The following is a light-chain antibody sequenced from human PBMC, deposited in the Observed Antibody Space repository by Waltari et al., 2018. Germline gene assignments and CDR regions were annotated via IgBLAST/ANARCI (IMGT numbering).Light chain of an antibody. Sequence: EIVLTQSPATLSLSPGERATLFCRVSQSVSNNLGCYQQKPGQAPRLVIYDASKRATVIPARFSGSGSGTDFTLTISSLEPEDFAVYYCKQRAKWPLTFGGGTKVEIK. CDR1: QSVSNN. CDR2: DAS. V-gene: IGKV3-11*01. J-gene: IGKJ4*01. CDR3: KQRAKWPLT.